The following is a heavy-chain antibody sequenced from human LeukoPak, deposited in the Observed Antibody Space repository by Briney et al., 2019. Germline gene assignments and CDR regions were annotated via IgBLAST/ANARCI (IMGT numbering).Heavy chain of an antibody. CDR2: IYYTGST. V-gene: IGHV4-59*01. CDR1: GGSISGYY. CDR3: AGGLFMTSPSDY. Sequence: PSETLSLTCTVSGGSISGYYWSWIRQSPGKGLEWIGYIYYTGSTKYNPSLKSRVTVSVDTSKNQFSLELSSVTAADTAVYYCAGGLFMTSPSDYWGQGTLVTVSS. D-gene: IGHD3-16*01. J-gene: IGHJ4*02.